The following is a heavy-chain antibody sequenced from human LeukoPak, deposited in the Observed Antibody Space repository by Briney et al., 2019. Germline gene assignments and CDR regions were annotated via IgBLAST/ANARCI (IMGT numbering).Heavy chain of an antibody. CDR2: IYTSGKT. D-gene: IGHD6-13*01. CDR3: ARGGSSWYGGVDAFDI. V-gene: IGHV4-4*07. CDR1: GASISSYY. J-gene: IGHJ3*02. Sequence: SETLSLTCTVSGASISSYYWSWIRQSAGKGLEWIGRIYTSGKTDHNPSLKSRVTMSIDTSNNQFSLKLSSVTAADTAVYYCARGGSSWYGGVDAFDIWGQGTMVTVSS.